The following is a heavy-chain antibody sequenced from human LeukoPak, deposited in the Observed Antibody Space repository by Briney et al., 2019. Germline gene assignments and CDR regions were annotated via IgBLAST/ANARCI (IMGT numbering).Heavy chain of an antibody. V-gene: IGHV3-20*04. CDR2: INWNGGST. CDR1: GYSISSGYY. J-gene: IGHJ3*02. Sequence: ETLSLTCAVSGYSISSGYYWGWIRQPPGKGLEWVSGINWNGGSTGYADNVKGRFTISRDNAKNSLYLQMNSLRAEDTALYYCARATYDSSGYYPEGAFDIWGQGTMVTVSS. D-gene: IGHD3-22*01. CDR3: ARATYDSSGYYPEGAFDI.